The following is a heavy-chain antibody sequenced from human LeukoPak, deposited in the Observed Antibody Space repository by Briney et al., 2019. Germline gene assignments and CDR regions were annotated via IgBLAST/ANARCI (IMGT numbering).Heavy chain of an antibody. CDR2: IYSGGNT. CDR1: GLTVSSNC. V-gene: IGHV3-53*05. CDR3: ARDRACSSSCYAQYYYYMDV. Sequence: GGSLRLSCAASGLTVSSNCMSWVRQAPGKGLEWVSFIYSGGNTYYADSVKGRFTISRDNSKNTVHLQMNSLRAEDTAVYYCARDRACSSSCYAQYYYYMDVWGKGTTATVSS. D-gene: IGHD6-13*01. J-gene: IGHJ6*03.